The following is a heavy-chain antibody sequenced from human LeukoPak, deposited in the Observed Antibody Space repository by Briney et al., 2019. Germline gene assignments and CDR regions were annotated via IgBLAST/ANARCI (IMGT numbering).Heavy chain of an antibody. Sequence: PGGSLRLSCAVSGFTVSNSYMRWVRQAPGKGPEWVSVIYSDGSTFYAGSVKGRFTISRDNYRNTLYLQMNSLRAEDTAVYYCARGEGGILATPEDYWGQRTLVTVSS. J-gene: IGHJ4*02. CDR3: ARGEGGILATPEDY. D-gene: IGHD1-14*01. CDR1: GFTVSNSY. V-gene: IGHV3-53*01. CDR2: IYSDGST.